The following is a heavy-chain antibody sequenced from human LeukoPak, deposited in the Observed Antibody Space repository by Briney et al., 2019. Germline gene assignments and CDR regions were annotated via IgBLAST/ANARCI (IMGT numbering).Heavy chain of an antibody. CDR1: GFTFSTFS. CDR2: ISRSSSSV. J-gene: IGHJ4*02. CDR3: VRDQPLSGGQGFFDY. V-gene: IGHV3-48*01. D-gene: IGHD7-27*01. Sequence: GGSLRLSCAASGFTFSTFSMNWVRQAPGKGPEWVSYISRSSSSVYYADSVKGRFTSSRDNAKNSLYLQMNSLRAEDTAVYYCVRDQPLSGGQGFFDYWGQGALVTVSS.